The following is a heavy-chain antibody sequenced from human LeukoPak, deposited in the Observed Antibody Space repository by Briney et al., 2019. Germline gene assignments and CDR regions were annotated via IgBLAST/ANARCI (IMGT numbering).Heavy chain of an antibody. J-gene: IGHJ5*02. CDR2: IYYSGST. Sequence: SETLSLTCTVSGGSISSYYWSWIRQPPGKGLEWIGYIYYSGSTYYNPSLKSRVTISVDTSKNQFSLKLSSVTAADTAVYYCARDHTGWFDPWGQGTLVTVSS. CDR3: ARDHTGWFDP. V-gene: IGHV4-59*01. CDR1: GGSISSYY. D-gene: IGHD4-17*01.